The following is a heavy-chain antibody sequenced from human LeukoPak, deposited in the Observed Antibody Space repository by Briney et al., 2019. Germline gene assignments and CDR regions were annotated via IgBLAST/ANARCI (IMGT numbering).Heavy chain of an antibody. D-gene: IGHD2-21*01. J-gene: IGHJ4*02. Sequence: GGSLTLSCAAPGFTFRSTWMHWVRQAPGKGLGWVARISPDGSSALSADSVRGRFTISPDNAANTLSLQLNRLRAEDTAVYYCARVSLGPHCHFGYWGQGTLVTVSS. V-gene: IGHV3-74*03. CDR2: ISPDGSSA. CDR3: ARVSLGPHCHFGY. CDR1: GFTFRSTW.